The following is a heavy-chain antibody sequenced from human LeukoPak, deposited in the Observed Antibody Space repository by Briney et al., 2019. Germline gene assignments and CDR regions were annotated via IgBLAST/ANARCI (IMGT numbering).Heavy chain of an antibody. D-gene: IGHD3-10*01. CDR2: ISANGGGT. J-gene: IGHJ4*02. CDR3: ARDHSPGSPGY. Sequence: GGSLRLSCAASGFTFSNYAMSWVRQAPGKGLEWVSAISANGGGTYYADSVKGRFTISRDNSKNTLYLQMNSLRAEDTAVYYCARDHSPGSPGYWGQGTLVTVSS. V-gene: IGHV3-23*01. CDR1: GFTFSNYA.